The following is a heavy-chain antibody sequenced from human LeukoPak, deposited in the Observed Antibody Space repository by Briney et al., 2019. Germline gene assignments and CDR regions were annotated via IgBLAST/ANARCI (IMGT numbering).Heavy chain of an antibody. CDR2: ISYDGSNK. CDR1: GFTFCSYA. V-gene: IGHV3-30*04. Sequence: GGSLRLSCAASGFTFCSYAMHWVRQAPGKGLEWVAVISYDGSNKYYADSVKGRFTISRDNSRNTLYLQMNSLRAEDTAVYYCARDSRSSGYYEVDYFDYWGQGTLVTVSS. J-gene: IGHJ4*02. D-gene: IGHD3-22*01. CDR3: ARDSRSSGYYEVDYFDY.